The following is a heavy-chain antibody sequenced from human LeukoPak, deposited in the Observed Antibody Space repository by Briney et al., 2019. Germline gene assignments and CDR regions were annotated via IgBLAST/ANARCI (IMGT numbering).Heavy chain of an antibody. CDR1: GFTFSSYW. D-gene: IGHD3-3*01. CDR2: IKKDGSEK. V-gene: IGHV3-7*01. CDR3: ARDSRFLEWLLHDY. Sequence: GGSLRLSYAASGFTFSSYWMSWVRQAPGKGLEWVANIKKDGSEKYYVDSVKGRFTISRDNAKNSLYLQMNSLRAEDTAVYYCARDSRFLEWLLHDYWGQGTLVTVSS. J-gene: IGHJ4*02.